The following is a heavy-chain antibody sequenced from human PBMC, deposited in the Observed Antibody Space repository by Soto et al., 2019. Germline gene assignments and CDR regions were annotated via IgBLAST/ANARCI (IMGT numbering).Heavy chain of an antibody. J-gene: IGHJ6*02. Sequence: GASVKVSCKASGGTFSSYAISWVRQAPGQGLEWMGGIIPIFGTANYAQKFQGRVTITADESTSTAYMELSSLRSEDTAVYYCARAQPNYYYYYGMDVWGQGTTVTVSS. V-gene: IGHV1-69*13. CDR3: ARAQPNYYYYYGMDV. CDR2: IIPIFGTA. CDR1: GGTFSSYA.